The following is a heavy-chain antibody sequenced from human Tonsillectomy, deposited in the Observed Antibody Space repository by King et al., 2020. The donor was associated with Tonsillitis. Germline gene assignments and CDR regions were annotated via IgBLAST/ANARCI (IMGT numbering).Heavy chain of an antibody. D-gene: IGHD3-22*01. CDR2: ILWNDEK. CDR3: ALISTYYYDSTGYYSPNWFDP. V-gene: IGHV2-26*01. CDR1: GFSLSNARMG. J-gene: IGHJ5*02. Sequence: HVTLKESGPVLVKPTETLTLTCTVSGFSLSNARMGVSWIRQPPGKALEWLAHILWNDEKSYSTSLKSRLTISKDTSKSQVVLSMTNVDPVDTATYYCALISTYYYDSTGYYSPNWFDPWGQGTLVTVSS.